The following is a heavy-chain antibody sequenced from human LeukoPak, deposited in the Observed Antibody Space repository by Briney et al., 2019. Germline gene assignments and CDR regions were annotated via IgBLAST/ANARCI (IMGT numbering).Heavy chain of an antibody. CDR2: IWYDGSNK. CDR3: AKPGDDYGDSGCFDY. D-gene: IGHD4-17*01. V-gene: IGHV3-33*06. J-gene: IGHJ4*02. Sequence: PGRSLRLSCAASGFTFSSYGMHWVRQAPGKGLEWVAVIWYDGSNKYYADSVKGRFTISRDNSKNTLYLQMNSLRAEDTAVYYCAKPGDDYGDSGCFDYWGQGTLVTVSS. CDR1: GFTFSSYG.